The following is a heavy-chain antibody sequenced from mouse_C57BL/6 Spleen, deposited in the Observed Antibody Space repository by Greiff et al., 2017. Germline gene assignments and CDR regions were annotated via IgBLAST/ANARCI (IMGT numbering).Heavy chain of an antibody. D-gene: IGHD4-1*02. CDR1: GFTFSDYG. CDR2: ISSGSSTI. CDR3: ANWDFAY. V-gene: IGHV5-17*01. Sequence: EVKLVESGGGLVKPGGSLKLSCAASGFTFSDYGMHWVRQAPEQGLEWVAYISSGSSTIYYADTVKGRFTISRDNAKNTLFLQMTSLRSEDTAMYYCANWDFAYWGQGTLVTVSA. J-gene: IGHJ3*01.